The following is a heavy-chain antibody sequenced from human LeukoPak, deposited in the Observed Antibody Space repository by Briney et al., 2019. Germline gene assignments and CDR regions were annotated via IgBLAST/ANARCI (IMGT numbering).Heavy chain of an antibody. CDR1: GGTFSSYA. J-gene: IGHJ4*02. V-gene: IGHV1-69*13. CDR3: ARDQRAYCGGDCYHFDY. D-gene: IGHD2-21*02. CDR2: IIPIFGTA. Sequence: SVKVSCKASGGTFSSYAISWVRQAPGQGLEWVGGIIPIFGTANYAQKFQGRVTITADESTSTAYMELSSLRSEDTAVYYCARDQRAYCGGDCYHFDYWGQGTLVTVSS.